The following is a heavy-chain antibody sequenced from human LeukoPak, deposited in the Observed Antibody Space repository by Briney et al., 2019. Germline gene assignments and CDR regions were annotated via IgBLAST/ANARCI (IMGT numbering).Heavy chain of an antibody. V-gene: IGHV3-53*01. CDR3: ARAGRTFDY. Sequence: GGSLRLSCAASGFTVSSNDMAWVRQAPGKGLEWVSVFYSGGSTYYADSVKGRFTISRDNAKNSLYLQMNSLRAEDTAVYYCARAGRTFDYWGQGTLVTVSS. CDR2: FYSGGST. J-gene: IGHJ4*02. CDR1: GFTVSSND.